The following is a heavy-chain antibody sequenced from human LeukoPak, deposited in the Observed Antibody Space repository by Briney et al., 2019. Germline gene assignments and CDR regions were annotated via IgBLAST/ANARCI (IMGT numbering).Heavy chain of an antibody. D-gene: IGHD4-17*01. CDR3: ATDLG. J-gene: IGHJ4*02. V-gene: IGHV3-74*01. CDR1: GSPFTSYS. CDR2: VDHDGSGT. Sequence: PGGSRRLSCAPSGSPFTSYSMPWVRQPRGKGLVGVSRVDHDGSGTAYADSVTGRFTISRDNGKNTVYLQMNSLRAEDTAVYYCATDLGWGQGTLVTVSS.